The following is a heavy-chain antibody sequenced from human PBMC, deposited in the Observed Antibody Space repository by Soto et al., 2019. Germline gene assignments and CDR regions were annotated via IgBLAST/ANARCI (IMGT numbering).Heavy chain of an antibody. CDR1: GFTLGAYV. V-gene: IGHV3-30*18. CDR3: AKPVPDPACRGGGCHRTFDY. CDR2: ISADGRDL. J-gene: IGHJ4*02. Sequence: PGGSLRLSCTASGFTLGAYVMHWVRQAQGKGPEWVAAISADGRDLFYAASVEGRFTISRDNSKNTLFLQMNSLTSEDTSVYSCAKPVPDPACRGGGCHRTFDYWGQGTLVTVSS. D-gene: IGHD2-15*01.